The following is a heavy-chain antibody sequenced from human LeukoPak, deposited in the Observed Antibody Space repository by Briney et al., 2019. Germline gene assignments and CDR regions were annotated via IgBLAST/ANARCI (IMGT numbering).Heavy chain of an antibody. J-gene: IGHJ4*02. D-gene: IGHD6-19*01. CDR2: INHSGIT. CDR1: GGSFSDYY. Sequence: SETLSLTCAVYGGSFSDYYWTWIRQPPGKGLEWIGEINHSGITNYNPSLKSRVTISVDTSKNQFSLKLSSVTAADTAVYYCARGRIRGSSGWLYWGQGTLVTVSS. V-gene: IGHV4-34*01. CDR3: ARGRIRGSSGWLY.